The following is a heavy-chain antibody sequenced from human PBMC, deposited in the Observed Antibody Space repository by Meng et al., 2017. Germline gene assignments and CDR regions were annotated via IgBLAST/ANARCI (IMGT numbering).Heavy chain of an antibody. J-gene: IGHJ6*02. Sequence: GESLKISCAVSGFSFSNSAMTSVRQAPGKGLEWVSGISISGDRTYYADSVKGRFTISRDNSKNAVYLQMNSLRAEDTAVYYCARDPIGSSWWGGYYYYGMDVWGQGTTVTVSS. CDR2: ISISGDRT. CDR1: GFSFSNSA. CDR3: ARDPIGSSWWGGYYYYGMDV. D-gene: IGHD6-13*01. V-gene: IGHV3-23*01.